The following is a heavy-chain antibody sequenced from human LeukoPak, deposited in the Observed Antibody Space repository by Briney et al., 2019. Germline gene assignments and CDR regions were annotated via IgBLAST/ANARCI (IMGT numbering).Heavy chain of an antibody. CDR2: IYSGGST. J-gene: IGHJ4*02. CDR3: ARGYYGSGSYPKSGYPPFDY. Sequence: GGSLRLSCAASGFTVSSNYMSWVRQAPGKGLEWVSVIYSGGSTYYADSVKGRFTISRDNSKNTLYLQMNSLRAEDTAVYYCARGYYGSGSYPKSGYPPFDYWGQGTLVTVSP. V-gene: IGHV3-53*01. CDR1: GFTVSSNY. D-gene: IGHD3-10*01.